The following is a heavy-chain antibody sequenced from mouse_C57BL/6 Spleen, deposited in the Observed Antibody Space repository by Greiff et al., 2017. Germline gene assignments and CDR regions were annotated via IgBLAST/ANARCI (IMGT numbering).Heavy chain of an antibody. V-gene: IGHV1-80*01. Sequence: VQLQQSGAELVKPGASVKISCTASGYAFSSYWLNWVKQTPGKGLEWIGQIYPGAGDTYYNGKFKGKATLTADKSSSSAYMQRSSLTSEDSAVYFCGRGRLGVAMDYWGQGTSVTVSS. J-gene: IGHJ4*01. CDR3: GRGRLGVAMDY. CDR2: IYPGAGDT. CDR1: GYAFSSYW. D-gene: IGHD4-1*01.